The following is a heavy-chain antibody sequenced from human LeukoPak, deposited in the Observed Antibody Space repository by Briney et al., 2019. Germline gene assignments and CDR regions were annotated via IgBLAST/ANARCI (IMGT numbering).Heavy chain of an antibody. J-gene: IGHJ4*02. Sequence: SVKVSCKASGGTFSSYAISWVRQAPGQGLEWMERIIPILGIANYAQKFQGRVTITADKSTSTAYMELSSLRSEDTAVYYCARRRGYSYGPNYFDYWGQGTLVTVSS. CDR2: IIPILGIA. V-gene: IGHV1-69*04. D-gene: IGHD5-18*01. CDR1: GGTFSSYA. CDR3: ARRRGYSYGPNYFDY.